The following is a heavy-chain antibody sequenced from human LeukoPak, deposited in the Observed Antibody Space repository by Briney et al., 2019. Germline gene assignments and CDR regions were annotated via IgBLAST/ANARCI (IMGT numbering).Heavy chain of an antibody. V-gene: IGHV3-30*18. J-gene: IGHJ6*04. D-gene: IGHD3-10*01. CDR1: GFTFSSYG. CDR3: ANTLYSWGDYYGSGSFLVKVEHYYGMDV. Sequence: GGSLRLSCAASGFTFSSYGMHWVRQAPGKGLEWVAVISYDGSNKYYADSVKGRFTISRDNSKNTLYLQMNSLRAEDTAVYYCANTLYSWGDYYGSGSFLVKVEHYYGMDVWGKGTTVTVSS. CDR2: ISYDGSNK.